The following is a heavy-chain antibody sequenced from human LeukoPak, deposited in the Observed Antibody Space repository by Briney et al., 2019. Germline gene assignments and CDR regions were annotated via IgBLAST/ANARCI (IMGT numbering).Heavy chain of an antibody. V-gene: IGHV3-74*01. J-gene: IGHJ1*01. D-gene: IGHD6-19*01. CDR2: INSDGSST. Sequence: PGGSLRLSCAASGFTFSSYWMHWVRQAPGKGLVWVSRINSDGSSTSYADSVKGRFTISRDNAKNTLYLQMNSLRSDDTAVYYCARAIAVAGTTMDFQRWGQGTLVTVSS. CDR3: ARAIAVAGTTMDFQR. CDR1: GFTFSSYW.